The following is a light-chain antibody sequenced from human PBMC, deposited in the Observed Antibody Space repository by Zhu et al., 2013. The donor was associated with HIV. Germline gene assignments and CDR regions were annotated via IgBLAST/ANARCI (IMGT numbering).Light chain of an antibody. CDR2: KAS. CDR1: QSIGNW. J-gene: IGKJ1*01. Sequence: DVQMTQSPSTLSASIGDRVTITCRASQSIGNWLAWYQQKSGKAPKLLIYKASTLQSGVPSRFSGNGSETEFTLTITDVQPDDFATYYCQQYNTYSRTFGQGTKVEFK. V-gene: IGKV1-5*03. CDR3: QQYNTYSRT.